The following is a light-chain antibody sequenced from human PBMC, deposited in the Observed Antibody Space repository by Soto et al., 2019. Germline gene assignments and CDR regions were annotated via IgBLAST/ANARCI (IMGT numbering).Light chain of an antibody. CDR3: SSYTSSSTLVV. CDR2: EVN. V-gene: IGLV2-14*01. CDR1: SGDVGVYNF. Sequence: SVLTQPASVSGSPGQSITISCTGTSGDVGVYNFVSWYQQHPGKAPKLIIYEVNNRPSGVSNRFSGSKSGNTASLTISGLQAEDEADYYCSSYTSSSTLVVFGGGTKLTVL. J-gene: IGLJ2*01.